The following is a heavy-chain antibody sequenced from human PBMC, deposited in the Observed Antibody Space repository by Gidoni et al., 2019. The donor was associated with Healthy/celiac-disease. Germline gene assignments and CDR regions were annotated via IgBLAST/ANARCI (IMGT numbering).Heavy chain of an antibody. J-gene: IGHJ6*03. D-gene: IGHD3-22*01. CDR2: IRGSGGST. CDR3: AKKGEDYYDSSGYSDYYYYMDV. CDR1: GFTFSSYA. Sequence: EVQLLESGGGLVQPGGSLRLSCAASGFTFSSYAMSWVRQAPGKGLEWVSAIRGSGGSTYYADSVKGRFTISRDNSKNTLYLQMNSLRAEDTAVYYCAKKGEDYYDSSGYSDYYYYMDVWGKGTTVTVSS. V-gene: IGHV3-23*01.